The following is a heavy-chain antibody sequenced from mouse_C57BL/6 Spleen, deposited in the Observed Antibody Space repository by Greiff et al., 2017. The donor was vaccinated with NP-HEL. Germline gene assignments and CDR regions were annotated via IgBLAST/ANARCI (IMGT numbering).Heavy chain of an antibody. J-gene: IGHJ4*01. V-gene: IGHV2-9-1*01. CDR2: IWTGGGT. D-gene: IGHD2-3*01. CDR3: ARNRDGYSFYYAMDY. CDR1: GFSLTSYA. Sequence: QVQLQQSGPGLVAPSQSLSITCTVSGFSLTSYAISWVRQPPGKGLEWLGVIWTGGGTNYNSALKSRLSISKDNSKSQVFLKMNSLQTDDTARYYCARNRDGYSFYYAMDYWGQGTSVTVSS.